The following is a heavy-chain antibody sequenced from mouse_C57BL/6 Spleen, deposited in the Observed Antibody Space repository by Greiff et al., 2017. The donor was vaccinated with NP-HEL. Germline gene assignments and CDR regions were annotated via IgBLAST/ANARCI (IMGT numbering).Heavy chain of an antibody. Sequence: VHLVESGPGLVAPSPSLSITCTVSGFSLTSYGVDWVRQPPGKGLEWLGVIWGGGSTNYNSALMSRLSNSKDNSKSHVFLKMNSLQTDDTAMYYCAKHGEGYDGYYAMDYWGQGTSVTVSS. V-gene: IGHV2-9*01. CDR1: GFSLTSYG. CDR2: IWGGGST. CDR3: AKHGEGYDGYYAMDY. J-gene: IGHJ4*01. D-gene: IGHD2-2*01.